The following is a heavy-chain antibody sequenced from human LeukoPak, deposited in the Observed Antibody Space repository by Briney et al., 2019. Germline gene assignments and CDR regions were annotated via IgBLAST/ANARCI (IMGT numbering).Heavy chain of an antibody. D-gene: IGHD1-26*01. CDR3: ARDLEWEPYFDY. CDR2: IYYSGTT. V-gene: IGHV4-39*07. CDR1: GGSIISSSYF. Sequence: NPSETLSLTCTVSGGSIISSSYFWGWIRQPPGKGLEWIGSIYYSGTTYYNPSLRSRVTISIDTSKNQFSLKLSSVTAADTAVYYCARDLEWEPYFDYWGQGTLVTVSS. J-gene: IGHJ4*02.